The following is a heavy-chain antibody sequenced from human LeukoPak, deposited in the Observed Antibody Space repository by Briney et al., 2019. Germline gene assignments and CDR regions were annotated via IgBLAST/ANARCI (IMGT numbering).Heavy chain of an antibody. J-gene: IGHJ3*02. CDR1: GYIFTGFY. D-gene: IGHD3-22*01. Sequence: GASVKVSCKTSGYIFTGFYMHWVRQAPGQGLEWMGWINPNSGGTDYAQKFQGRVTMTRDTSISTAYMELSRLRSDDTAVYYCARTLVVINDAFDIWGQGTMVTVSS. V-gene: IGHV1-2*02. CDR3: ARTLVVINDAFDI. CDR2: INPNSGGT.